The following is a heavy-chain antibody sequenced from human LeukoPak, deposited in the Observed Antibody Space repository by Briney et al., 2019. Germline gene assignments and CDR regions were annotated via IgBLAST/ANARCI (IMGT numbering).Heavy chain of an antibody. CDR3: ARDFRGVVVPAATPTPDY. D-gene: IGHD2-2*01. V-gene: IGHV3-7*01. J-gene: IGHJ4*02. CDR2: IKQDGSEK. CDR1: GFTFSNYW. Sequence: PGGSLRLSCVASGFTFSNYWMSWVRQAPGKGLEWVANIKQDGSEKYYVDSVKGRFTISRDNSKNTLYLQMNSLRAEDTAVYYCARDFRGVVVPAATPTPDYWGQGTLVTVSS.